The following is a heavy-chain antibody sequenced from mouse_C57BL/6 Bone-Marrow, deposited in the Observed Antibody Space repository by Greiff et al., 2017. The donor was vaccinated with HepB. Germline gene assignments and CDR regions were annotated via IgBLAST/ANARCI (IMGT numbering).Heavy chain of an antibody. CDR2: IDPSDSYT. J-gene: IGHJ3*01. D-gene: IGHD1-1*01. CDR1: GYTFTSYW. CDR3: ARDYYGSPAWFAY. Sequence: VQLQQPGAELVRPGTSVKLSCKASGYTFTSYWMHWVKQRPGQGLEWIGVIDPSDSYTNYNQKFKGKATLTVDTSSSTAYMQLSSLTSEDSAVYYCARDYYGSPAWFAYWGQGTLVTVSA. V-gene: IGHV1-59*01.